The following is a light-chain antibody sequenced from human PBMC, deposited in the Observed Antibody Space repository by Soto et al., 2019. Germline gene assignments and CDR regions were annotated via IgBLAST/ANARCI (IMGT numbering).Light chain of an antibody. V-gene: IGKV3-15*01. J-gene: IGKJ2*01. Sequence: EIVMTQSPATLSVSPGERVTLSCRASESLSTYLAWYQQKPGQAPRLLIYGASTKATGIPARFSGSGSATDFTLTISSLQSEDFAVYYCQSYNDWPFTLGQGTKLEI. CDR2: GAS. CDR1: ESLSTY. CDR3: QSYNDWPFT.